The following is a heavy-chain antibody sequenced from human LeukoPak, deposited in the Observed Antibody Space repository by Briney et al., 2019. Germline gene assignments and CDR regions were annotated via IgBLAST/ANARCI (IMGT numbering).Heavy chain of an antibody. J-gene: IGHJ4*02. D-gene: IGHD6-19*01. Sequence: GASVKVSCKVSGYTLTELSMHWVRQAPGKGLEWVGGFDPEDGETIYAQKFQGRVTMTEDTSTDTAYMELSSLRSEDTAVYYCATAVAGTVYFDYWGQGTLVTVSS. CDR1: GYTLTELS. CDR3: ATAVAGTVYFDY. CDR2: FDPEDGET. V-gene: IGHV1-24*01.